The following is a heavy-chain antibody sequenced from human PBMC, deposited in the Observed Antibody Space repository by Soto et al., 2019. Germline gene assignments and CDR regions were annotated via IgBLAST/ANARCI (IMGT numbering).Heavy chain of an antibody. CDR2: IIPIFGTA. D-gene: IGHD2-2*01. CDR3: AAVVPAAISPLGGWFDP. CDR1: GGTFSSYA. Sequence: EASVKVSCKASGGTFSSYAISWVRQAPGQGLEWMGGIIPIFGTANYAQKFQGRVTITADESTSTAYMELSSLRSEDTAVYYCAAVVPAAISPLGGWFDPWGQGTLVT. J-gene: IGHJ5*02. V-gene: IGHV1-69*13.